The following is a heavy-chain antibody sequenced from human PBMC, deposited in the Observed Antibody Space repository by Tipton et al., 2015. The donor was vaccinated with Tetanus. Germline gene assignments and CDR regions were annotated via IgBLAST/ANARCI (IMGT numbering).Heavy chain of an antibody. V-gene: IGHV3-9*01. J-gene: IGHJ3*02. Sequence: SLRLSCAASGFTFDDYAMHWVRQAPGKGLEWVSGISWHSGSIGYADSVKGRFTISRDNAKNSLYLQMNSLRAEDTALYYCAKDTDDPDDSSGWGAFDIWGQGTMVTVSS. CDR2: ISWHSGSI. CDR1: GFTFDDYA. D-gene: IGHD3-22*01. CDR3: AKDTDDPDDSSGWGAFDI.